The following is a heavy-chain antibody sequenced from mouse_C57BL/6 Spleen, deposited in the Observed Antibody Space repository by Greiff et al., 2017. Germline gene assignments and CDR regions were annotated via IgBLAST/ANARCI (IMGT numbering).Heavy chain of an antibody. Sequence: DVQLVESGGDLVKPGGSLKLSCAASGFTFSSYGMSWVRQTPDKRLEWVATISSGGSYTYYPDSVKGRFTISRDNAKNTLYLQMSSLKSEDTAMYYCARQDYYGSSYEYFDYWGQGTTLTVSS. CDR3: ARQDYYGSSYEYFDY. D-gene: IGHD1-1*01. V-gene: IGHV5-6*01. CDR2: ISSGGSYT. CDR1: GFTFSSYG. J-gene: IGHJ2*01.